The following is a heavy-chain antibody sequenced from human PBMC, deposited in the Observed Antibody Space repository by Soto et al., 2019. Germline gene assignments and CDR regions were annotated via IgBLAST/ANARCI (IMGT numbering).Heavy chain of an antibody. Sequence: PSETLSLTCAVYGGSFSGYYWSWIRQPPGKGLEWIGEINHSGSTNYNPSLKSRVTISVDTSKNQFSLKLSSVTAADTAVYYCARTKATPVGKILTGSFDYWGQGTLVTVSS. CDR3: ARTKATPVGKILTGSFDY. V-gene: IGHV4-34*01. J-gene: IGHJ4*02. CDR1: GGSFSGYY. D-gene: IGHD3-9*01. CDR2: INHSGST.